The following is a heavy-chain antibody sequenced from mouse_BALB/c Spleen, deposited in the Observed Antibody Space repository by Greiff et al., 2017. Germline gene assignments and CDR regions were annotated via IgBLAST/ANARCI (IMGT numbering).Heavy chain of an antibody. CDR2: INPSSGYT. Sequence: QVQLKESAAELARPGASVKMSCKASGYTFTSYTMHWVKQRPGQGLEWIGYINPSSGYTEYNQKFKDKTTLTADKSSSTAYMQLSSLTSEDSAVYYCARGYGYYGYVNYAMDYWGQGTSVTVSS. D-gene: IGHD1-2*01. CDR1: GYTFTSYT. J-gene: IGHJ4*01. V-gene: IGHV1-4*02. CDR3: ARGYGYYGYVNYAMDY.